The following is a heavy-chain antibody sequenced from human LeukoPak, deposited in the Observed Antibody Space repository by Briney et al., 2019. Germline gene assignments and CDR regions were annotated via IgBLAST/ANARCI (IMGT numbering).Heavy chain of an antibody. CDR1: GYTFTSYY. CDR3: ARDRAAAGTRNWFDP. V-gene: IGHV1-46*01. CDR2: INPSGGST. Sequence: ASVKVSCKASGYTFTSYYMHWVRQAHGQGLEWMGIINPSGGSTSYAQKFQGRVTMTRDTSTSTVYMELSSLRSEDTAVYYCARDRAAAGTRNWFDPWGQGTLVTVSS. D-gene: IGHD6-13*01. J-gene: IGHJ5*02.